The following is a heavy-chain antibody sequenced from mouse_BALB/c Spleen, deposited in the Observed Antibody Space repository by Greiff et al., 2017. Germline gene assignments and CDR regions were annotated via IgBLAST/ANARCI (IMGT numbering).Heavy chain of an antibody. CDR2: ISYSGST. CDR3: ARGRPPLGFDV. D-gene: IGHD4-1*01. V-gene: IGHV3-2*02. CDR1: GYSITSDYA. Sequence: EVQRVESGPGLVKPSQSLSLTCTVTGYSITSDYAWNWIRQFPGNKLEWMGYISYSGSTSYNPSLKSRISITRDTSKNQFFLQLNSVTTEDTATYYCARGRPPLGFDVWGAGTTVTVSS. J-gene: IGHJ1*01.